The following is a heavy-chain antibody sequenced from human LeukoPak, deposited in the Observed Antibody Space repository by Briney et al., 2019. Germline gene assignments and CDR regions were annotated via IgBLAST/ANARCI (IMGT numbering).Heavy chain of an antibody. J-gene: IGHJ1*01. D-gene: IGHD1-1*01. CDR3: ARDMGRVQKYFQH. Sequence: GGSLRLSCAVSGFTFSSYSVNWVRQAPGKGLEWVSSISSSSSYICYADSVKGRFTISRDNANNTLYLQMNSLRAEDTAVYYCARDMGRVQKYFQHWGQGTLVTVSS. CDR2: ISSSSSYI. V-gene: IGHV3-21*01. CDR1: GFTFSSYS.